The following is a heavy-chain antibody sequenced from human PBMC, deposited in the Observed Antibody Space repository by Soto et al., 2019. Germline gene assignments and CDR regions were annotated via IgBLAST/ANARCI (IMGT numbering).Heavy chain of an antibody. V-gene: IGHV1-18*01. J-gene: IGHJ4*02. Sequence: ASVKVSCKASGYTFTSYGISWVRQAHGQGLEWMGWISAYNGNTNYAQKLQGRVTMTTDTSTSTAYMELRSLRSDDTAVYYCARDWDDFWSGYYGYFDYWGQGTLVTVSS. CDR3: ARDWDDFWSGYYGYFDY. CDR1: GYTFTSYG. CDR2: ISAYNGNT. D-gene: IGHD3-3*01.